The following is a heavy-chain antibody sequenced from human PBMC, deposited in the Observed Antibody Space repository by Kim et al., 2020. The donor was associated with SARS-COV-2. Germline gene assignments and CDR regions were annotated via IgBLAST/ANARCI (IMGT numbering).Heavy chain of an antibody. CDR3: ARDTLPVGAGSY. Sequence: SVKVSCKASGGTFSSYAISWVRQAPGQGLEWMGGIIPIFGTANYAQKFQGRVTITADESTSTAYMELSSLRSEDTAVYYCARDTLPVGAGSYWGQGTLVTVSS. CDR1: GGTFSSYA. D-gene: IGHD1-26*01. J-gene: IGHJ4*02. V-gene: IGHV1-69*13. CDR2: IIPIFGTA.